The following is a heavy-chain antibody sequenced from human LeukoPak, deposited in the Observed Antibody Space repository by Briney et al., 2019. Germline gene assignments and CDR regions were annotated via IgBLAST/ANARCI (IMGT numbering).Heavy chain of an antibody. V-gene: IGHV6-1*01. Sequence: SQTLSLTRAISGDSVSSNSAAWNWIRQSPSRGLEWLGRTYYRSKWYNDYAVSVKSRITINPDTSKNPFSLQLNSVTPEDTAVLYCARADYYDSSGYYFDYWGQGTLVTVSS. J-gene: IGHJ4*02. D-gene: IGHD3-22*01. CDR3: ARADYYDSSGYYFDY. CDR1: GDSVSSNSAA. CDR2: TYYRSKWYN.